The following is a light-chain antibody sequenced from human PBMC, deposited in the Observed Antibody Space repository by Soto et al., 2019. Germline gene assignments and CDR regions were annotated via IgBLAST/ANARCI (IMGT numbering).Light chain of an antibody. Sequence: IVMTQSPSTLYASVRTGSTTTGRAIPSFRNRLGWYPQIPGKAPKALIYVASALDSGAPLRFSGSGSGTEFTLSISSLQPDDFATYDWQQYNIYPWTFGQGTMVDIK. J-gene: IGKJ1*01. CDR1: PSFRNR. CDR2: VAS. V-gene: IGKV1-5*01. CDR3: QQYNIYPWT.